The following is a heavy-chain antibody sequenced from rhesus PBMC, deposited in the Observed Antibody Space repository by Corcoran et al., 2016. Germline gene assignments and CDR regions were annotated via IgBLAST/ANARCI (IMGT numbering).Heavy chain of an antibody. D-gene: IGHD6-25*01. CDR1: GYSISSGYG. CDR3: ARALYSGSWGTYYFDY. J-gene: IGHJ4*01. CDR2: ISSSGIT. V-gene: IGHV4-122*02. Sequence: QLQLQESGPGLVKPSETLSLTCAVSGYSISSGYGWSWIRQPPGKGLEWIGYISSSGITSYNPARKSRVTISRDTSKNQFALKLSSVTAADTAVYYCARALYSGSWGTYYFDYWGQGVLVTVSS.